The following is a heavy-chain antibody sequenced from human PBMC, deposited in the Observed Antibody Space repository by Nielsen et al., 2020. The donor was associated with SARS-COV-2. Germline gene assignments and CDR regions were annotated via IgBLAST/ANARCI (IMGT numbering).Heavy chain of an antibody. CDR1: GFTFSDYY. D-gene: IGHD6-19*01. Sequence: GESLKISCAASGFTFSDYYMSWIRQAPGKGLEWVAQMSGSSSYIHYADSVKSRYTISKDSAKNSLYLQMNSLRAEDTAVYYCARVAGTPPVSYSYFDLWGRGTLVTVSS. CDR3: ARVAGTPPVSYSYFDL. CDR2: MSGSSSYI. J-gene: IGHJ2*01. V-gene: IGHV3-11*05.